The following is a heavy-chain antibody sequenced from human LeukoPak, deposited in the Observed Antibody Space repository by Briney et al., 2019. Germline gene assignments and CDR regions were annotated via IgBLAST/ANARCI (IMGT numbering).Heavy chain of an antibody. CDR3: ARVRNSYGYAYYFDY. V-gene: IGHV3-48*01. CDR1: GFTFSSYS. Sequence: GGSLRLSCAASGFTFSSYSMNWVRQAPGKGLEWVSYISSSSSTIYYADSVKGRFTISRDNAKNSLYLQMNSLRAEDTAVYYCARVRNSYGYAYYFDYWGQGTLVTVSS. D-gene: IGHD5-18*01. CDR2: ISSSSSTI. J-gene: IGHJ4*02.